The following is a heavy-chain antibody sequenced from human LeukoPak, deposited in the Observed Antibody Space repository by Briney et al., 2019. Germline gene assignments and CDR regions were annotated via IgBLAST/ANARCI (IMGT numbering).Heavy chain of an antibody. CDR3: ASWMYSSSSLFDY. D-gene: IGHD6-6*01. J-gene: IGHJ4*02. V-gene: IGHV1-46*01. Sequence: ASVKVSCKASGYTFTSYYMHWVRQAPGQGLEWMGIINPSGGSTNYAQKFQGRVTITTDESTSTAYMELSSLRSEDTAVYYCASWMYSSSSLFDYWGQGTLVTVSS. CDR2: INPSGGST. CDR1: GYTFTSYY.